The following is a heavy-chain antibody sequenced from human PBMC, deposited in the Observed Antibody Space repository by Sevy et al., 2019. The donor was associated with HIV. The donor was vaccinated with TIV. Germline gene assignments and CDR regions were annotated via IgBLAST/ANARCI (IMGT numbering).Heavy chain of an antibody. J-gene: IGHJ2*01. Sequence: GGSLRLSCAASGFTVSGNYMSWVRQAPGKGLEWVSGIFSGGNTHFADSVKGRFTIYRDNSKNTLSLQMNSLRAEDTAVYYCARAVEDYSDSSAWDWYFDLWGRGTLVTVSS. CDR2: IFSGGNT. V-gene: IGHV3-66*01. D-gene: IGHD3-22*01. CDR1: GFTVSGNY. CDR3: ARAVEDYSDSSAWDWYFDL.